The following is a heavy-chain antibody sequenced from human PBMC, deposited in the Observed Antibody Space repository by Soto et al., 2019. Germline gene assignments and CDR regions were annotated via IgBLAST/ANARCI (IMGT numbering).Heavy chain of an antibody. V-gene: IGHV4-59*08. Sequence: SETLSVTCTGSGGSISSYYWSWIRQPPGKGLEWIGYIYYSGSTNYNPSLKSRVTISVDTSKNQFSLKLSSVTAADTAVYYCARFPCCMAPRNRLAPPAQRSLDL. CDR3: ARFPCCMAPRNRLAPPAQRSLDL. CDR2: IYYSGST. CDR1: GGSISSYY. D-gene: IGHD2-2*01. J-gene: IGHJ2*01.